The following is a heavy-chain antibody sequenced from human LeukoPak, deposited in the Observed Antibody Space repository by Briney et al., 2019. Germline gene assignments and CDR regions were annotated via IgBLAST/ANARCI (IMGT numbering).Heavy chain of an antibody. D-gene: IGHD3-10*01. CDR2: SSNSGVS. Sequence: SETLSLTCIVSGYSISNDYYWGWVRQAPGTGLEWIGYSSNSGVSNYKPSLRGRVTMSVDTSKNQFSLMLSSVTAADTAVYYCARHGSWYNYFDPWGQGTLVIVSS. CDR1: GYSISNDYY. J-gene: IGHJ5*02. CDR3: ARHGSWYNYFDP. V-gene: IGHV4-61*01.